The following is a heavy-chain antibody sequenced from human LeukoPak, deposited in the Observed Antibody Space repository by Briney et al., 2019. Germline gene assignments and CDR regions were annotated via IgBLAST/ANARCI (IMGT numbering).Heavy chain of an antibody. CDR2: INYSGST. CDR1: GGSIRRYY. Sequence: SETLSLTCTVSGGSIRRYYWSWIRQPPGKGLEWIGYINYSGSTNYNPSLKSRVTISVDTSKNQFSLKLSSVTAADTAVYYCARAQLNLLVDFGMDVWGQGTTVTVSS. CDR3: ARAQLNLLVDFGMDV. V-gene: IGHV4-59*01. J-gene: IGHJ6*02. D-gene: IGHD1-1*01.